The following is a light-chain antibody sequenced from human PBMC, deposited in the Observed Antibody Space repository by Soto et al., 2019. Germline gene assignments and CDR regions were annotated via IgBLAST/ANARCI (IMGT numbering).Light chain of an antibody. CDR1: SSDVGAFNF. Sequence: QSVLTQPASVSGSPGQSITISCTVTSSDVGAFNFVSWHQQHPGKAPKLMIYNVYDRPSGVSYRSSGSKYGNTASLTISGLQGEDEDDYYCSSYTVSRTYVFGTGTKVTVL. V-gene: IGLV2-14*03. J-gene: IGLJ1*01. CDR2: NVY. CDR3: SSYTVSRTYV.